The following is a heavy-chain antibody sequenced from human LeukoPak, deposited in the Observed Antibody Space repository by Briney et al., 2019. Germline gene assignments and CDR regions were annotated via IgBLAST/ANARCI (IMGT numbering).Heavy chain of an antibody. CDR3: VRDLGCSTTSCYSSWFDP. CDR2: ISSSSSTI. Sequence: PGGSLRLSCAASGFTFSSYSMNWVRQAPGKGLEWVSYISSSSSTIYYADSVKGRFTISRDNAKNSLYLQMNSLRAEDTAVYYCVRDLGCSTTSCYSSWFDPWGQGTLVTVSS. V-gene: IGHV3-48*01. J-gene: IGHJ5*02. CDR1: GFTFSSYS. D-gene: IGHD2-2*01.